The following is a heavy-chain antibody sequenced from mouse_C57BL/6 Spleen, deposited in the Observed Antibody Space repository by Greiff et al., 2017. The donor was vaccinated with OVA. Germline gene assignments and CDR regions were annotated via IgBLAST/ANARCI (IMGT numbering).Heavy chain of an antibody. CDR2: IWPGGGT. CDR1: GFSLTSYA. D-gene: IGHD1-1*01. Sequence: VMLVESGPGLVAPSPSLSITCTASGFSLTSYAISWVRQPPGQGLEWLGVIWPGGGTTYYSALNSRLSISKDNSKSQVFLKMNSLQTDDTARYYCARKGGLITTVVEDYFDYWGQGTTLTVSS. V-gene: IGHV2-9-1*01. CDR3: ARKGGLITTVVEDYFDY. J-gene: IGHJ2*01.